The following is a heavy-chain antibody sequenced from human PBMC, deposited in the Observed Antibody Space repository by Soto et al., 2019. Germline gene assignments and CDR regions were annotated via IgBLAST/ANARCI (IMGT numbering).Heavy chain of an antibody. J-gene: IGHJ4*02. V-gene: IGHV4-39*01. D-gene: IGHD3-22*01. CDR2: IYYSGST. Sequence: PSETMFLTCTVYDCSISSSSYYWGWIRQPPGKGMEWIGSIYYSGSTYYNPFLKSRVTISVDTSKNQFSLKLSSVTAADTAVYYCAIYLTYYYDSSGYDSLLYYFDYWGQGTLVTVS. CDR3: AIYLTYYYDSSGYDSLLYYFDY. CDR1: DCSISSSSYY.